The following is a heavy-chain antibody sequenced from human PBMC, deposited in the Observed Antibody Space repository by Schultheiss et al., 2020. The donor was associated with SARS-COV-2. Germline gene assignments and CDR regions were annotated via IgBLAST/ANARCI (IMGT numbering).Heavy chain of an antibody. CDR1: GFSLSTSGMC. CDR2: IDWDDDK. CDR3: AHSLGSPPTFDY. D-gene: IGHD3-16*01. V-gene: IGHV2-70*12. J-gene: IGHJ4*02. Sequence: SGPTLLKPTQTLTLTCTFSGFSLSTSGMCVSWIRQPPGKALEWLALIDWDDDKRYSPSLKTRLTISKDTSKNQVVLTMTNMDPVDTATYYCAHSLGSPPTFDYWGQGTLVTGSS.